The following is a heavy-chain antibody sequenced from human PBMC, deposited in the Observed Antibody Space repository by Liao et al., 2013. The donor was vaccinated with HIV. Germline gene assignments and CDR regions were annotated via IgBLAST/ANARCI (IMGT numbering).Heavy chain of an antibody. D-gene: IGHD3-10*01. CDR1: GGSISSYY. CDR3: ARGLLWFGEYADAFDI. V-gene: IGHV4-4*07. J-gene: IGHJ3*02. Sequence: QLQLQESGPGLVKPSETLSLTCTVSGGSISSYYWSWIRQPAGKGLEWIGRIYTSGSTNYNPSLKSRVTMSVDTSKNQFSLKLSSVTAADTAVYYCARGLLWFGEYADAFDIWGQGTMVTVSS. CDR2: IYTSGST.